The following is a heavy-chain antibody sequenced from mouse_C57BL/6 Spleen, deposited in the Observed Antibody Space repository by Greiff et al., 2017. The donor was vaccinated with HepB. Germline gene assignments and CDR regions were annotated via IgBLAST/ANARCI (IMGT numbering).Heavy chain of an antibody. J-gene: IGHJ3*01. D-gene: IGHD1-1*01. V-gene: IGHV1-69*01. CDR2: IDPSDSYT. Sequence: QVQLQQPGAELVMPGASVKLSCKASGYTFTSYWMHWVKQRPGQGLEWIGEIDPSDSYTNYNQKFKGKSTLTVDKSSSTAYMQLSSLTSEDSAVYYCARSNYYGSSYLFAYWGQRTLVTVSA. CDR3: ARSNYYGSSYLFAY. CDR1: GYTFTSYW.